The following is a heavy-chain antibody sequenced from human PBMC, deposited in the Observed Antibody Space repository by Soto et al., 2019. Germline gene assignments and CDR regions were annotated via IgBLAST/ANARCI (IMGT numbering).Heavy chain of an antibody. CDR1: GGPFSSHT. J-gene: IGHJ2*01. V-gene: IGHV1-69*08. CDR3: ARPDFGDYWYFDL. Sequence: QDQLVQSGAEVKKPGSSVKVSCKAFGGPFSSHTFSWVRQAPGQGLEWMGRIIPALGTTTYAQKFQGRVTITADEPGTTVYMELNSLRTEDTAVYYCARPDFGDYWYFDLWGRGTLVTVSS. D-gene: IGHD4-17*01. CDR2: IIPALGTT.